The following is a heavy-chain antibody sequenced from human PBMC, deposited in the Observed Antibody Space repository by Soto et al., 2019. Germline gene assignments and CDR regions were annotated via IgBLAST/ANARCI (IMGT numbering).Heavy chain of an antibody. CDR1: GGSISSSSYY. CDR3: ARRSRRGPPAGMDV. V-gene: IGHV4-39*01. J-gene: IGHJ6*02. D-gene: IGHD2-2*01. CDR2: IYYSGST. Sequence: SETLSLTCTVSGGSISSSSYYWGWIRQPPGKGLEWIGSIYYSGSTYYNPSLKSRVTISVDTSKNQFSLKLSSVTAADTAVYYCARRSRRGPPAGMDVWGQGTTVTVSS.